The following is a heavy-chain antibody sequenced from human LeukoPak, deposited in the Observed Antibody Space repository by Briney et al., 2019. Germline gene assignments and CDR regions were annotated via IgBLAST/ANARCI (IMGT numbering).Heavy chain of an antibody. CDR3: ARPSSGWYVLDY. CDR1: GSSFTTYW. Sequence: GESLKISCKVSGSSFTTYWIGWVRQMPGKGLEWMGIIYPGDSDTTYSPSFQGQVTISADKSISTAYLQWSSLKASDTAMYYCARPSSGWYVLDYWGQGTLVTVSS. D-gene: IGHD6-19*01. J-gene: IGHJ4*02. CDR2: IYPGDSDT. V-gene: IGHV5-51*01.